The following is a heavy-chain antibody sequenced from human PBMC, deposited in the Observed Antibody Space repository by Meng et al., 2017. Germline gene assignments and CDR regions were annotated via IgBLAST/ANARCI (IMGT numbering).Heavy chain of an antibody. D-gene: IGHD2-15*01. CDR3: ARGGVAVEY. Sequence: QVQLQESGPGLVKPSETLSLTCTVSGGSISSYYWSWIRQPPGKGLEWIGYIYYTESTNYNPSLKSRVTISVDTSKNQFSLKLSSVTAADTAVYYCARGGVAVEYWGQGTLVTVSS. V-gene: IGHV4-59*08. CDR1: GGSISSYY. CDR2: IYYTEST. J-gene: IGHJ4*02.